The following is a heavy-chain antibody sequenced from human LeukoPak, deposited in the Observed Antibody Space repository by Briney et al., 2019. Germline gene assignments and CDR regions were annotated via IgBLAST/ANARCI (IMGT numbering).Heavy chain of an antibody. Sequence: GSLRLSCAASGFTFSSYGMHWVRQAPGKGLEWVAVIWYNGSNKYYADSVKGRFTISRDNSKNTLYLQMNSLRAEDTAVYYCARDGVGMDVWGQGTTVTVSS. J-gene: IGHJ6*02. V-gene: IGHV3-33*01. CDR1: GFTFSSYG. CDR3: ARDGVGMDV. CDR2: IWYNGSNK. D-gene: IGHD3-16*01.